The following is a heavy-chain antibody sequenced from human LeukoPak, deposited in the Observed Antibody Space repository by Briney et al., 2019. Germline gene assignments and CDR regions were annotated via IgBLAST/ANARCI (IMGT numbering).Heavy chain of an antibody. Sequence: GGSLRLSCAVSGITLSNYGMSWVRQAPGKGLEGVAGISGSGGRTTYADSVKGRFTISRDNPKNTLYLQMSSLRVEDTAVYFCARRGVVIRVILVGFHKEAYYFDSWGQGALVTVSS. V-gene: IGHV3-23*01. CDR3: ARRGVVIRVILVGFHKEAYYFDS. CDR2: ISGSGGRT. D-gene: IGHD3-22*01. CDR1: GITLSNYG. J-gene: IGHJ4*02.